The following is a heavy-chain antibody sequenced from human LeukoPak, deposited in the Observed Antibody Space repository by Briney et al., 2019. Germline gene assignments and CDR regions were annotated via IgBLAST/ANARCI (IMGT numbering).Heavy chain of an antibody. CDR1: GGSISSSSYY. V-gene: IGHV4-39*07. J-gene: IGHJ5*02. CDR2: IYYSGST. Sequence: PSETLSLTCTVSGGSISSSSYYWGWIRQPPGKGPEWIGSIYYSGSTYYNPSLKSRVTISVDTSKNQFSLKLSSVTAADTAVYYCAREMGNWFDPWGQGTLVTVSS. CDR3: AREMGNWFDP. D-gene: IGHD5-24*01.